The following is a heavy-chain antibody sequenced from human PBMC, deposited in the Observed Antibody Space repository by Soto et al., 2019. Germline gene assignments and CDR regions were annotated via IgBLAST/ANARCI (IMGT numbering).Heavy chain of an antibody. V-gene: IGHV4-59*08. CDR3: AGYFDSSSEDF. J-gene: IGHJ4*02. CDR2: IYYSGST. D-gene: IGHD6-6*01. CDR1: GGSISSYY. Sequence: SETLSLTCTVSGGSISSYYWSWIRQPPGKGLEWIGYIYYSGSTNYNPSLKSRVTISVDTSKNQFSLKLSSVTAADTAVYYCAGYFDSSSEDFWGPGTLVTVSS.